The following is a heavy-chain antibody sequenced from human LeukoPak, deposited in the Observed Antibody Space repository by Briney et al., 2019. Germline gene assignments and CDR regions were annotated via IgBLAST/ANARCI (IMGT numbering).Heavy chain of an antibody. J-gene: IGHJ4*02. V-gene: IGHV3-66*01. Sequence: GGSLRLSCAASGFTFSNAWMSWVRQAPGKGLEWVSVIYSGGSTYYADSVKGRLTIFRDNSKNTVYLQMNSLRAEDTAVYYCARGALGGSSSWKITYFDYWGQGTLVTVSS. D-gene: IGHD6-13*01. CDR2: IYSGGST. CDR1: GFTFSNAW. CDR3: ARGALGGSSSWKITYFDY.